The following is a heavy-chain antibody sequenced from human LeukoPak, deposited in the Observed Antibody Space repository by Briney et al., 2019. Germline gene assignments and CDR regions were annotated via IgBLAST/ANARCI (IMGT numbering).Heavy chain of an antibody. J-gene: IGHJ4*02. CDR2: ISGGGS. D-gene: IGHD5-18*01. Sequence: PGGSLRLSCAASGFTFSTYSMNWVRQTPGKGLEWVSVISGGGSYYAASVKGRFTISRDNSKNTLYLQMNSLRVEDTAIYYCAKGIGYRYGDGIDYWGQGTPVTVSS. CDR1: GFTFSTYS. V-gene: IGHV3-23*01. CDR3: AKGIGYRYGDGIDY.